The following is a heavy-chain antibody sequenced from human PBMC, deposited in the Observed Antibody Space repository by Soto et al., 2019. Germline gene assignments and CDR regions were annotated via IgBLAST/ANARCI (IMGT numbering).Heavy chain of an antibody. J-gene: IGHJ5*02. V-gene: IGHV4-39*01. CDR2: IYYSGST. D-gene: IGHD2-15*01. CDR1: GGSISSSSYY. CDR3: ARHTPGAVVVVAATPPGWFDP. Sequence: SETLSLTCTVSGGSISSSSYYWGWIRQPPGKGLEWIGSIYYSGSTYYNPSLKSRVTISVDTSKNQFSLKLSSVTAADTAVYYCARHTPGAVVVVAATPPGWFDPWGQGTLVTVSS.